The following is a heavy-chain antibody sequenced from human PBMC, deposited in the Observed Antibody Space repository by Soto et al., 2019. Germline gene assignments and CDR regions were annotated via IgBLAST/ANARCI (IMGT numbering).Heavy chain of an antibody. Sequence: QVQLVQSGAEVKKPGASVKVSCKASGYTFTGYYMHWVRQAPGQGLEWMGWISGYNGNTNYAQTVQGRVTMTTDTSTGTVYMELRSLKSDDTAIYYCSRFIMVGGLFDPNYYHGMDVWGQGTTVTVSS. CDR1: GYTFTGYY. CDR2: ISGYNGNT. V-gene: IGHV1-18*04. J-gene: IGHJ6*02. D-gene: IGHD3-10*01. CDR3: SRFIMVGGLFDPNYYHGMDV.